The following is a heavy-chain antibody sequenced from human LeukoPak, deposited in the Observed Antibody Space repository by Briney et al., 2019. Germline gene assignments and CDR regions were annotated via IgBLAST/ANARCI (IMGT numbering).Heavy chain of an antibody. V-gene: IGHV3-48*01. Sequence: PGGSLRLSCAASGFTFSNAWMSWVRQAPGKGLEWVSYISSGSSTIYYADSVKGRFTISRDNAKNSLYLQMNSLRGEDTAIYYCARDTGRAGYTYDYWGQGNLVSVSS. CDR2: ISSGSSTI. D-gene: IGHD5-24*01. CDR1: GFTFSNAW. J-gene: IGHJ4*02. CDR3: ARDTGRAGYTYDY.